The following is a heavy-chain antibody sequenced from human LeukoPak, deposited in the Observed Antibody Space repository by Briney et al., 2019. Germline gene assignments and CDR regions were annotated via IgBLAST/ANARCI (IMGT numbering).Heavy chain of an antibody. D-gene: IGHD1-26*01. Sequence: GGSLRLSCAASGFTFRSSWMIWVRQAPGKGLEWVASINEDGSEKYYVDSVKGRFTVSRDSSKNTLYLQMNSLRAEDTAVYYCAKDLRSSADSKMGAADYWGQGTLVTVSS. CDR3: AKDLRSSADSKMGAADY. V-gene: IGHV3-7*01. CDR2: INEDGSEK. J-gene: IGHJ4*02. CDR1: GFTFRSSW.